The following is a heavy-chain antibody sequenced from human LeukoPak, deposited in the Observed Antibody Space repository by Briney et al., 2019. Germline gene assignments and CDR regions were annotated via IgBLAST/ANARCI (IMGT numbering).Heavy chain of an antibody. D-gene: IGHD6-19*01. CDR3: ATRAWYYFDY. V-gene: IGHV4-34*01. CDR2: INHSGST. Sequence: PSETLSLTCAVYGGSFSGYYWSWIRQPPGKGLEWIGEINHSGSTNYNPSLKSRVTISVGTSKNQFSLKLSSVTAADTAVYFCATRAWYYFDYWGQGTLVTVSS. CDR1: GGSFSGYY. J-gene: IGHJ4*02.